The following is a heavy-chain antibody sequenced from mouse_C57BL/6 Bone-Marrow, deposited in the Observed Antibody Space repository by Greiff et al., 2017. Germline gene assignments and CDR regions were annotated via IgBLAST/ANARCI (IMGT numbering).Heavy chain of an antibody. CDR2: INPSTGGT. J-gene: IGHJ4*01. CDR3: ARSRAYYSNSVYYAMDY. Sequence: EVQLQQSGPELVKPGASVKISCKASGYSFTGYYMNWVKQSPEKSLEWIGEINPSTGGTTYNQKFKAKATLTVDKSSSTAYMQLKSLTSEDSAVYYCARSRAYYSNSVYYAMDYWGQGTSVTVSS. CDR1: GYSFTGYY. V-gene: IGHV1-42*01. D-gene: IGHD2-5*01.